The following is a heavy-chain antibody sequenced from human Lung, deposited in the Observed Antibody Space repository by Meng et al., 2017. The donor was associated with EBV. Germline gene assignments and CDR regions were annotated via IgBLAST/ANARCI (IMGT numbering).Heavy chain of an antibody. Sequence: EVQLVESGGGLVPPGGSLNLSWAASGFTFSGSAIHWVLQASGKGLEWVGRIRSKANNYATSFGASVEGRFTISRDDSNNTAYLQMNSLKTEDTAVYYCTSRSYWGQGTLVTVSS. CDR3: TSRSY. CDR1: GFTFSGSA. J-gene: IGHJ4*02. V-gene: IGHV3-73*02. D-gene: IGHD3-10*01. CDR2: IRSKANNYAT.